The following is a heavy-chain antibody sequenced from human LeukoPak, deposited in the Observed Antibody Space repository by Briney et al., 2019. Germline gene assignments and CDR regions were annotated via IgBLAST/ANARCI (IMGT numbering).Heavy chain of an antibody. CDR1: GGSIRGCTYF. J-gene: IGHJ5*02. D-gene: IGHD3-9*01. V-gene: IGHV4-39*01. CDR3: ARLFRYDMLTGYSAGFDP. Sequence: SETLSLTCTVSGGSIRGCTYFWGWIRPRPGKGLELVVSLDYSGSTYYNPSLRSRVWISVATSKNQFSLKSCTVTAADAALCYRARLFRYDMLTGYSAGFDPWGQGKPVTVS. CDR2: LDYSGST.